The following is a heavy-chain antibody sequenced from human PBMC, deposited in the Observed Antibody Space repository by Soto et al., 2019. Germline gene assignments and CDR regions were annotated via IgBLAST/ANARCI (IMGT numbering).Heavy chain of an antibody. CDR2: IYYSGST. Sequence: SETLSLTCTVSGGSISSYYWSWIRQPPGKGLEWIGYIYYSGSTNYNPSLKSRVTISVDTPKNRFSLKLNSMTAADTAVYYCARVPTPWGQGTLVTVSS. CDR3: ARVPTP. J-gene: IGHJ5*02. CDR1: GGSISSYY. V-gene: IGHV4-59*12.